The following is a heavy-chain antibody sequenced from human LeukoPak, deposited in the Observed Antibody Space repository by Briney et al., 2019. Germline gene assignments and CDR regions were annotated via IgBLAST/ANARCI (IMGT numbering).Heavy chain of an antibody. D-gene: IGHD2-2*01. CDR3: ARVVVGVGAFDI. CDR2: IYYSGST. CDR1: GGSISTYY. J-gene: IGHJ3*02. Sequence: SETLSLTCTVSGGSISTYYWSWIRQPPGKGLEWIGYIYYSGSTNYNPSLKSRVTISVDTSKNQFSLKLSSVTAADTAVYYCARVVVGVGAFDIWGQGTMVTVSS. V-gene: IGHV4-59*01.